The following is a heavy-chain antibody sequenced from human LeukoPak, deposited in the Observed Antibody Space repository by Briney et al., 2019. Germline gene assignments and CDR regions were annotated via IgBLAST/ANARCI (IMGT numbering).Heavy chain of an antibody. V-gene: IGHV3-48*01. CDR2: IRNTSGTI. J-gene: IGHJ4*02. Sequence: GGSLRLSCAASGFTFSSYSMNWVRQAPGKGLEWLSYIRNTSGTIYYADSVKGRFTISRDNAKNSLYLQMNSLGAEDTAVYYCAKDPYSSSWYERYYFDYWGQGTLVTVSS. D-gene: IGHD6-13*01. CDR3: AKDPYSSSWYERYYFDY. CDR1: GFTFSSYS.